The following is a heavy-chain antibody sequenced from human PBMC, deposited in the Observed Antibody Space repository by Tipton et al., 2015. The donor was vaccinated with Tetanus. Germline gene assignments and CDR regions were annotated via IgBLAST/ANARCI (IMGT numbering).Heavy chain of an antibody. D-gene: IGHD3-9*01. Sequence: VQLVQSGAEVYKPGESLKISCKPSGYNFSIYWIGWVRQMPGKGLEWMGVINPTDYQTSYNPSFEGHITISADRSINTAFVQWTSLQTSDTAMYFCARRRSAILSGSYHWYFDIWGRGTLLTVSS. J-gene: IGHJ2*01. V-gene: IGHV5-51*01. CDR2: INPTDYQT. CDR1: GYNFSIYW. CDR3: ARRRSAILSGSYHWYFDI.